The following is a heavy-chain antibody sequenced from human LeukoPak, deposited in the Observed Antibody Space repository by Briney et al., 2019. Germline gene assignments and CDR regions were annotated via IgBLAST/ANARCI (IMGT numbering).Heavy chain of an antibody. CDR3: ARGFSFGNSGYPIYYYYYGMDV. D-gene: IGHD5-12*01. V-gene: IGHV4-34*01. Sequence: PSETLFLTCAVYGGSFSGYYWSWIRQPPGKGLEWIGEINHSGSTNYNPSLKSRVTISVDTSKNQFSLKLSSVTAADTAVYYCARGFSFGNSGYPIYYYYYGMDVWGQGTTVTVSS. CDR1: GGSFSGYY. J-gene: IGHJ6*02. CDR2: INHSGST.